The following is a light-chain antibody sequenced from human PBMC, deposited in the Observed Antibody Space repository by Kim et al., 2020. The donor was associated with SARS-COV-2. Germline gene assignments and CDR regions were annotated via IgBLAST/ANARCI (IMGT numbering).Light chain of an antibody. CDR1: NL. V-gene: IGLV2-23*02. CDR2: EVN. CDR3: CSYAGGRTYV. Sequence: NLVSWYQQHPGKAPKVLIYEVNKRPSGIYTHFSGSKSGNTASLTISGLQAEDEADYYCCSYAGGRTYVFGTGTQLTVL. J-gene: IGLJ6*01.